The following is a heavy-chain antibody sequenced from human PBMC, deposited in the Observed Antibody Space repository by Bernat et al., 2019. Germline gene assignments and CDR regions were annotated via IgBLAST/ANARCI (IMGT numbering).Heavy chain of an antibody. J-gene: IGHJ6*02. CDR1: GFTFSSYG. CDR2: ISYDGSNK. Sequence: QVQLVESGGGVVQPGRSLRLSCAASGFTFSSYGMHWVRQAPGKGLEWVAVISYDGSNKYYADSVKGRFTISRDNSKNTLYLQMNSLRAEDTAVYYCAKDGLLWFGELVVYYGMDVWGQGTTVTVSS. D-gene: IGHD3-10*01. V-gene: IGHV3-30*18. CDR3: AKDGLLWFGELVVYYGMDV.